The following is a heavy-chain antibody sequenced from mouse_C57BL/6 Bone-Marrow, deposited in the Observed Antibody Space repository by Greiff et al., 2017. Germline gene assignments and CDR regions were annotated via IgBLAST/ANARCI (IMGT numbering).Heavy chain of an antibody. CDR2: INSDGGSP. CDR3: ARHGYYGTGDY. V-gene: IGHV5-2*01. D-gene: IGHD2-3*01. CDR1: EYEFPSHD. J-gene: IGHJ2*01. Sequence: EVQGVESGGGLVQPGASLKLSCESNEYEFPSHDLSWVRKTPEQRLELVAAINSDGGSPYYPDHMERRFIVSRDKTKKTLYLQMSSLRSEDTALYYCARHGYYGTGDYWGQGTTLTVSS.